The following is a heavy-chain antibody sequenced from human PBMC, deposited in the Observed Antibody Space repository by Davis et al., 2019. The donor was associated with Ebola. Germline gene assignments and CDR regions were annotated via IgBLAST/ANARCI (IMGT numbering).Heavy chain of an antibody. V-gene: IGHV3-23*01. CDR2: ISSSGTTT. D-gene: IGHD6-19*01. CDR1: GFTFSSYA. CDR3: AKGYSSGRLDV. Sequence: GESLKISCAASGFTFSSYAMTWVRQAPGKGLEWVSGISSSGTTTYYVDSVKGRFTISRDNSKNTLHLQMNSLRADDTAVYYCAKGYSSGRLDVWGQGTTVTVSS. J-gene: IGHJ6*02.